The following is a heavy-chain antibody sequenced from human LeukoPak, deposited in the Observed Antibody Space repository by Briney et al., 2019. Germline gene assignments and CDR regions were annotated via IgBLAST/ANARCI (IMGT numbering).Heavy chain of an antibody. CDR2: IRYDGSNK. CDR3: AKAVNSNPDY. V-gene: IGHV3-30*02. CDR1: GFTVSDNY. Sequence: GGSLRLSCAASGFTVSDNYMSWVRQAPGKGLEWVAFIRYDGSNKYYADSVKGRFTISRDNSKNTLYLQMNSLRAEDTAVYYCAKAVNSNPDYWGQGTLVTVSS. J-gene: IGHJ4*02. D-gene: IGHD4-11*01.